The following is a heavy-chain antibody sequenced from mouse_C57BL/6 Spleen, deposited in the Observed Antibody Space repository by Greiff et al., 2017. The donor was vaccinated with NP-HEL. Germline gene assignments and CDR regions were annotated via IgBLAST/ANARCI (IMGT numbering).Heavy chain of an antibody. CDR2: INYDGSST. V-gene: IGHV5-16*01. CDR3: ARDRGLDY. D-gene: IGHD3-1*01. Sequence: VQVVESEGGLVQPGSSMKLSCTASGFTFSDYYMAWVRQVPEKGLEWVANINYDGSSTYYLDSLKSRFIISRDNAKNILYLQMSSLKSEDTATYYCARDRGLDYWGQGTTLTVSS. CDR1: GFTFSDYY. J-gene: IGHJ2*01.